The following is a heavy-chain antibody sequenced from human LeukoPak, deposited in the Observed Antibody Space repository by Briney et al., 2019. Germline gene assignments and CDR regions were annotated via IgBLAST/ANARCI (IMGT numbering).Heavy chain of an antibody. V-gene: IGHV3-23*01. CDR1: GFTFSSYA. J-gene: IGHJ4*02. Sequence: GGSLRLSCAASGFTFSSYAMSWVRQAPGKGLEWVSAISGSGGSTYYADSVKGRFTISRDNSKNTLYLQMNSLRAEDTAVYYCAKDRGYYGSGSYFDYWGQGTLVTVSS. D-gene: IGHD3-10*01. CDR2: ISGSGGST. CDR3: AKDRGYYGSGSYFDY.